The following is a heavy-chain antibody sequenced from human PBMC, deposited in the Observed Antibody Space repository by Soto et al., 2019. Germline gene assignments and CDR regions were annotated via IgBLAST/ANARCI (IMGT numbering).Heavy chain of an antibody. J-gene: IGHJ6*02. CDR3: ARFSTSINSFDYWGMDV. Sequence: QVQLVESGGGVVQPGRSLRLSCEASGFTFHSFSMHWVRQAPGKGLEWVAVISFDGSNKDYADSVKGRFTISRDNSKNTLDLQTDSVRPADTAVYCRARFSTSINSFDYWGMDVWGQGT. CDR1: GFTFHSFS. CDR2: ISFDGSNK. V-gene: IGHV3-30*04. D-gene: IGHD2-2*01.